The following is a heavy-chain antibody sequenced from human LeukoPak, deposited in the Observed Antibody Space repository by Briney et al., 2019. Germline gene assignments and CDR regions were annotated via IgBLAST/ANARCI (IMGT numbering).Heavy chain of an antibody. D-gene: IGHD3-9*01. J-gene: IGHJ4*02. CDR1: GYIFTSYY. CDR2: INPSGGST. CDR3: ARGGRLRYFDWLLSGGSFDY. V-gene: IGHV1-46*01. Sequence: GASVKVSCKASGYIFTSYYMHWVRQAPGQGLEWMGIINPSGGSTSYAQKFQGRVTMTRDMSTSTVYMELSSLRSEDTAVYYCARGGRLRYFDWLLSGGSFDYWGQGTLVTVSS.